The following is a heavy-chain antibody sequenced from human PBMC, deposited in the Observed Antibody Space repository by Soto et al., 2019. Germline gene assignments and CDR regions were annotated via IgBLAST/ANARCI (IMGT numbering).Heavy chain of an antibody. CDR2: ISGYNGNT. V-gene: IGHV1-18*04. CDR1: GCTFNTYD. J-gene: IGHJ4*02. Sequence: AAVKVSCKASGCTFNTYDVSWVRQAPGQGLEWVGWISGYNGNTTYGQKVQGRVAVTADTSTSTAYIELRSLTSDDTAVYFCARDDRSASSGPFRHWGQGTLVTVSS. D-gene: IGHD6-19*01. CDR3: ARDDRSASSGPFRH.